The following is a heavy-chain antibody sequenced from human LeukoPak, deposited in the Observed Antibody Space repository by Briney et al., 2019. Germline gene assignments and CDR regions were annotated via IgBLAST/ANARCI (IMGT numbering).Heavy chain of an antibody. CDR1: GGSISSYY. V-gene: IGHV4-59*08. CDR3: ARTTGLFYYGSGSLYYFDY. J-gene: IGHJ4*02. D-gene: IGHD3-10*01. Sequence: SETLSLTCTVSGGSISSYYWSWIRQPPGKGLEWIGYIYYSGSTNYNPSLKSRVTISVDTSKNQFSLKLSSVTAADTAVYYCARTTGLFYYGSGSLYYFDYWGQGTLVTVSS. CDR2: IYYSGST.